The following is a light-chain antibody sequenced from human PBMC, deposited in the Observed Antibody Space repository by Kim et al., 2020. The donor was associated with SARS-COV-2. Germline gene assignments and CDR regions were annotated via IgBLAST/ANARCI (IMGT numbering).Light chain of an antibody. CDR2: EHS. J-gene: IGLJ2*01. CDR1: SGRIARND. V-gene: IGLV6-57*03. Sequence: TLSVPCSRSSGRIARNDVLWCQQRPGSDPTTVIDEHSQSPTGLPDQFSGYIDSSSNSASLTISGLKTGGEAGYYCQSYDSSSRVLFGGGTQLTVL. CDR3: QSYDSSSRVL.